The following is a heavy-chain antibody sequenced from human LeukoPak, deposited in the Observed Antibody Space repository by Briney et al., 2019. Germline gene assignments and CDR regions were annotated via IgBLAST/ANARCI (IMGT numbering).Heavy chain of an antibody. V-gene: IGHV4-4*02. J-gene: IGHJ4*02. CDR3: ARTMGELTRLTLVRAVNDY. CDR1: GGSIISSNW. D-gene: IGHD3-10*01. Sequence: PSETLSLTCAVSGGSIISSNWWNWVRQPPGKGLEWIGEIYHSGTTNYNPSLKSRVTTSLDKSNNQFSLHPNSVTAADTAVYYCARTMGELTRLTLVRAVNDYWGQGTLVTVSS. CDR2: IYHSGTT.